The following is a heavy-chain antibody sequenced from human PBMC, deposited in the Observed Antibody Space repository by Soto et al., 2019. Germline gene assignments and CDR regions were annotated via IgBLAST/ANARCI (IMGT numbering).Heavy chain of an antibody. Sequence: VGSLRLSCAASGFTFSSYAMSWVRQAPGKGLEWVSAISVIGDHTFYADSVKGRFTISRDNAKNSLFLELTSLRADDTAVYFCARDSKNRQEGMDVWGQGTTVTVSS. CDR3: ARDSKNRQEGMDV. CDR2: ISVIGDHT. CDR1: GFTFSSYA. V-gene: IGHV3-23*01. J-gene: IGHJ6*02. D-gene: IGHD4-4*01.